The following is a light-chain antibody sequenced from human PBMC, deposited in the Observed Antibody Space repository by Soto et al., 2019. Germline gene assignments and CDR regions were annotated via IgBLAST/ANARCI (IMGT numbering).Light chain of an antibody. V-gene: IGLV1-44*01. CDR2: SHN. J-gene: IGLJ1*01. CDR1: SSNIGSNP. CDR3: GAWDDRLNGYV. Sequence: QYVLTQPPSASGTPGQRVTISCSGISSNIGSNPVNWFQQLPGSAPKLLIYSHNQRPSGVPDRFSGSKSGNSASLAISGLQSEDEAAYYCGAWDDRLNGYVFGTGTKLTV.